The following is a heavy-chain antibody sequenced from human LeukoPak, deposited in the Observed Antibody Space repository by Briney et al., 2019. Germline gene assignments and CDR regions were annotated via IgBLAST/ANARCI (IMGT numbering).Heavy chain of an antibody. CDR3: ARDEVEMATEDYYYYMDV. Sequence: GGSLRLSCVASGFTFSTYWLSWVRQVPGKGLECVANIKQDGSEKYYVDSVKGRFTISRDNAKNSLYLQMNSLRAEDTAVYYCARDEVEMATEDYYYYMDVWGKGTTVTVSS. CDR1: GFTFSTYW. CDR2: IKQDGSEK. J-gene: IGHJ6*03. V-gene: IGHV3-7*01. D-gene: IGHD5-24*01.